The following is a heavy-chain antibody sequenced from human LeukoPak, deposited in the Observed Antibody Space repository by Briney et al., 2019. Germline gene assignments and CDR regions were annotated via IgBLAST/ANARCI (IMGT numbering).Heavy chain of an antibody. D-gene: IGHD6-19*01. J-gene: IGHJ4*02. V-gene: IGHV3-23*01. Sequence: GGSLRLSCAASGFTFSSYAMSWVRQAPGRGLEWVSVIGSSGGTTFYTDSVKGRFTISRDNSKNTLYLQMNSLRAEDTAVYYCAKASQWTSDYWGQGTLVTVSS. CDR3: AKASQWTSDY. CDR1: GFTFSSYA. CDR2: IGSSGGTT.